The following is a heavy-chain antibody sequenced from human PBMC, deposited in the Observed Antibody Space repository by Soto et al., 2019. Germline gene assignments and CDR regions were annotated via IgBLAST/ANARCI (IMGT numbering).Heavy chain of an antibody. V-gene: IGHV1-18*04. J-gene: IGHJ6*02. D-gene: IGHD3-10*01. CDR3: ASHPYGSGADGMDV. Sequence: QVQLVQSGAEVKKPGASVKVSCKASGYTFNSYGISWVRQAPGQGLEWMGWISAYKGNTNYAQKLQGRVTMTTDTSTSTAYMELRSLRSDDTAVYYCASHPYGSGADGMDVWGQGTTVTVSS. CDR1: GYTFNSYG. CDR2: ISAYKGNT.